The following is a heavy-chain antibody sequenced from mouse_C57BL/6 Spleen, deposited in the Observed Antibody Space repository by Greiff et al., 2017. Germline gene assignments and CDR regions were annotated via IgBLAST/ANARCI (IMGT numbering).Heavy chain of an antibody. CDR1: GFSLTSYG. J-gene: IGHJ3*01. V-gene: IGHV2-2*01. CDR2: IWSGGST. Sequence: QVQLQQSGPGLVQPSQSLSITCTVSGFSLTSYGVHWVRQSPGKGLEWLGVIWSGGSTDYNAAFISRLSISKDNSKSQVFFKMNSLQADDTAIYYCATPGDDGYYVWFAYWGQGTLVTVSA. D-gene: IGHD2-3*01. CDR3: ATPGDDGYYVWFAY.